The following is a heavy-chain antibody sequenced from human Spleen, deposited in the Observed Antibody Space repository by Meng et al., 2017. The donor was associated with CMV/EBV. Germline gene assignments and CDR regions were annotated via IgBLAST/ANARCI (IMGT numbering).Heavy chain of an antibody. D-gene: IGHD6-19*01. CDR1: GFTFSFYA. V-gene: IGHV3-23*01. CDR3: AKTLRAVAGTGAYFDY. Sequence: SGFTFSFYAMTWVRQAPGKGLEWVSTISGSGGSTYYADSVKGRFTISRDNSKNTLYLQMNSLRAEDTAVYYCAKTLRAVAGTGAYFDYWGQGTLVTVSS. CDR2: ISGSGGST. J-gene: IGHJ4*02.